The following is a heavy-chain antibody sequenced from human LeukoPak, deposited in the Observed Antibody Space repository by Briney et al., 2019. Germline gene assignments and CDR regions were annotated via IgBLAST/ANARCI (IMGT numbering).Heavy chain of an antibody. CDR3: ASPGPLLGYCSSTSCPPFDY. D-gene: IGHD2-2*01. CDR1: GYSISSGYY. V-gene: IGHV4-38-2*01. J-gene: IGHJ4*02. CDR2: IYPSGST. Sequence: PSETLSLTCAVSGYSISSGYYWGWIRQPPGKGPEWIGGIYPSGSTYYNPSLKSRVTISVATSKNQFSLKLSSVTAADTAVYYCASPGPLLGYCSSTSCPPFDYWGQGTLVTVSS.